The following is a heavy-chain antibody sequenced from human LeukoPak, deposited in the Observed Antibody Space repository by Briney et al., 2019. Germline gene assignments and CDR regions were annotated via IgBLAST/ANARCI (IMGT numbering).Heavy chain of an antibody. V-gene: IGHV3-15*01. CDR2: MKRRIEGGTT. Sequence: PGGSLRLSCAASGFTFTDAWMTWVRQAPGKGLEWVAHMKRRIEGGTTVSAAPLRGRFTISGDESENTVYLHMTSLKSEDTAVYYCATEGYTYGYHAVDNWGRGTVVTVSS. J-gene: IGHJ3*02. D-gene: IGHD5-18*01. CDR1: GFTFTDAW. CDR3: ATEGYTYGYHAVDN.